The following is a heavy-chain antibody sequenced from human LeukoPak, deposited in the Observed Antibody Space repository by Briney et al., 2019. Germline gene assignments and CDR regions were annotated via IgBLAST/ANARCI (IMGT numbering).Heavy chain of an antibody. V-gene: IGHV1-24*01. J-gene: IGHJ4*02. CDR2: FDPEDGET. D-gene: IGHD6-19*01. Sequence: ASVKVSCKVSGYTLTELSMHWVRQAPGKGLEWMGGFDPEDGETIYAQKFQGRVTMTEDTSTDTAYMELSSLRSEDTAVYYCATDRSVAVAGTGNPLFDYWGQGTLVTVSS. CDR1: GYTLTELS. CDR3: ATDRSVAVAGTGNPLFDY.